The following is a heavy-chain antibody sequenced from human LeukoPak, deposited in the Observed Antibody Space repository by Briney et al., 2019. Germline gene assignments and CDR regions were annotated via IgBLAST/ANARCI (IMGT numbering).Heavy chain of an antibody. D-gene: IGHD4-17*01. CDR3: AKDHYGARGV. CDR2: ISGSGGST. Sequence: QPGGSLRLSCPPSGFPFSSYPMSGVPQAPGKGLEWVSAISGSGGSTYYADSVKGRFTISRDNSKNTLYLQMNSLRAEDTAVYYCAKDHYGARGVWGQGATVTVSS. V-gene: IGHV3-23*01. J-gene: IGHJ6*02. CDR1: GFPFSSYP.